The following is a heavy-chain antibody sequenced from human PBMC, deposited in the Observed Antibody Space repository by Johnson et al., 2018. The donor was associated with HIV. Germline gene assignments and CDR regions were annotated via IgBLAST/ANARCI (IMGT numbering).Heavy chain of an antibody. V-gene: IGHV3-74*02. J-gene: IGHJ3*02. Sequence: VQLVESGGGLIQPGGSLRLSCAASGFTVSSNYMSWVRQAPGKGLVWVSRINSDGSSTSYADSVKGRFTISRDNAKNTLYLQMNSLRAEDTAVYYCASGQNAFDIWGQGTMVTVSS. CDR1: GFTVSSNY. CDR2: INSDGSST. CDR3: ASGQNAFDI.